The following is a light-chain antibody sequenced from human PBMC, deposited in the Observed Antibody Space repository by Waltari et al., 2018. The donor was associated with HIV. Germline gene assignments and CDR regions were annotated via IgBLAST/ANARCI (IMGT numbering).Light chain of an antibody. CDR3: NSRDSRGDLWV. Sequence: SSELTQDPAVSVALGQTVTITYKGDSLRAYYASWYQQKPGQAPILVIFGTNSRPPGIPDRFSGSTSGDTASLTITGAQAEDEADYHCNSRDSRGDLWVFGGGTKLTVL. CDR2: GTN. CDR1: SLRAYY. V-gene: IGLV3-19*01. J-gene: IGLJ3*02.